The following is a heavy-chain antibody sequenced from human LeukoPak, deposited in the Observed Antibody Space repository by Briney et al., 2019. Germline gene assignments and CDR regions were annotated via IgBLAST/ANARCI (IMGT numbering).Heavy chain of an antibody. CDR1: GYTFTGYY. CDR2: INPNSGGT. V-gene: IGHV1-2*02. Sequence: EASVKVSCKASGYTFTGYYMHWVRQAPGQGLEWMGWINPNSGGTNYAQKFQGRVTMTRDTSISTAYMELSRLRSDDTAVYYCARVPFGKLLGAFDIWGQGTMVTVSS. D-gene: IGHD3-16*01. CDR3: ARVPFGKLLGAFDI. J-gene: IGHJ3*02.